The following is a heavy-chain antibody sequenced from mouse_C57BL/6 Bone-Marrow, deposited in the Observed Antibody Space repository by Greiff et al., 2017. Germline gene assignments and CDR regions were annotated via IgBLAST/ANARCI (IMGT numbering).Heavy chain of an antibody. CDR1: GYTFTSYW. Sequence: QVQLQQPGAELVKPGASVKMSCKASGYTFTSYWITWVKQRPGQGLEWIGDIYPGSGSTNYNEKFKSKDTLTVDTSSSTAYMQLSSLTSEDSAVYYCARILHYYGSSYRDYWGQGTTLTVSS. J-gene: IGHJ2*01. CDR3: ARILHYYGSSYRDY. D-gene: IGHD1-1*01. V-gene: IGHV1-55*01. CDR2: IYPGSGST.